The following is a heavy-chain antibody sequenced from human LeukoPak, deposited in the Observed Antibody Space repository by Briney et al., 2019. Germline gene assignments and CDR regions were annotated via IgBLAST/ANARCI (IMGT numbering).Heavy chain of an antibody. V-gene: IGHV3-33*01. J-gene: IGHJ4*02. CDR2: IWYDGSNK. CDR1: GFTFNSYG. CDR3: AREWRGGSCDY. D-gene: IGHD1-26*01. Sequence: PGGSLRLSCAASGFTFNSYGMHWVRQAPGKGLEWVAFIWYDGSNKYYADSVKGRFTISRDNSRNTLYLQMDSLRAEDTAVYYCAREWRGGSCDYWGQGTLVTVSS.